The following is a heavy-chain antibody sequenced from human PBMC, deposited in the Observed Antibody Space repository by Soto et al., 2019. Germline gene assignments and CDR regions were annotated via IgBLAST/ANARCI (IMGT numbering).Heavy chain of an antibody. D-gene: IGHD3-3*01. J-gene: IGHJ3*02. CDR1: GYTFTSYG. CDR3: ARRGGEYVFWSGYYAFDI. CDR2: ISAYNGNT. Sequence: GESLKISCKASGYTFTSYGISWVRQAPGQGLEWMGWISAYNGNTNYAQKLQGRVTMTTDTSTSTAYMELRSLRSDDTAVFFCARRGGEYVFWSGYYAFDIWGEGTMVTVSS. V-gene: IGHV1-18*01.